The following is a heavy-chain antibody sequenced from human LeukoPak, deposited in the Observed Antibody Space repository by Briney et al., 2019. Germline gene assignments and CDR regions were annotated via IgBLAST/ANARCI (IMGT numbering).Heavy chain of an antibody. J-gene: IGHJ6*04. D-gene: IGHD5-24*01. CDR1: GCTFSSYA. V-gene: IGHV1-69*01. Sequence: SVKVSCKASGCTFSSYAISWVRQAPGQGLEWMGGIFPIFGTANYAQKLQGRVTITADESTSTAYMELSSLRSEDTAVYYCARAINPAHSLSYYGMDVWGKGTTVTVSS. CDR2: IFPIFGTA. CDR3: ARAINPAHSLSYYGMDV.